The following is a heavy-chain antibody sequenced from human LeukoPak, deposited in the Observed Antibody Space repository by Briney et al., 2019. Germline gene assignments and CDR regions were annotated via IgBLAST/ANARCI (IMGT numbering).Heavy chain of an antibody. CDR1: GFTFSSYS. D-gene: IGHD3-10*01. CDR2: ISSSSSYI. J-gene: IGHJ6*02. CDR3: ARDVLLWFGELLPDDYYYNYGMDV. V-gene: IGHV3-21*01. Sequence: GGSLRLSCAASGFTFSSYSMNWVRQAPGKGLEWVSSISSSSSYIYYADSVKGRFTISRDNAKNSLYLQMNSLRAEDTAVYYCARDVLLWFGELLPDDYYYNYGMDVWGQGTTVTVSS.